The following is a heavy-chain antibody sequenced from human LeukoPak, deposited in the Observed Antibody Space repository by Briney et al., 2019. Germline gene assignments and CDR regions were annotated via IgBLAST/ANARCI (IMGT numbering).Heavy chain of an antibody. CDR3: AKDGRSSAPH. CDR1: GFTFSKYA. Sequence: GGSLRLSCAASGFTFSKYAMSWVRQAPGKGPEWVSGITNSGGGPSSADSVEGRFTISRDNSKNTLYLQMNSLRVEDTAVYYCAKDGRSSAPHWGQGTLVTVSS. D-gene: IGHD6-6*01. J-gene: IGHJ4*02. V-gene: IGHV3-23*01. CDR2: ITNSGGGP.